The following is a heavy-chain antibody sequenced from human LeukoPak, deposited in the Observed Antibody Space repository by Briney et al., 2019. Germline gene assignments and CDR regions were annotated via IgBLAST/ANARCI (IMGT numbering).Heavy chain of an antibody. Sequence: GGSLRLSCAASGFTFSSYSMNWVRQAPGKGLEWVANIKHDESEKNYLDSMKGRFTISRDNAQNSLYLQMNGLRVEDTAVYYCTRRLDDWGQGTLVTVSS. CDR2: IKHDESEK. CDR1: GFTFSSYS. J-gene: IGHJ4*02. V-gene: IGHV3-7*01. D-gene: IGHD3-16*01. CDR3: TRRLDD.